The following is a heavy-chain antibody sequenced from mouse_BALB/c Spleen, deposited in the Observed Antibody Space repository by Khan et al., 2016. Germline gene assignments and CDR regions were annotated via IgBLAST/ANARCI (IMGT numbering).Heavy chain of an antibody. CDR2: LWGGGST. CDR3: AKHDMTWFAY. Sequence: QVQPKQSGPGLVAPSQSLSITCTVSGFSLTDYGVSWIRQPPGKGLEWLGVLWGGGSTYYNSALKSRLSISTDNSKSQVFLKLNSLQNDDTAMYYCAKHDMTWFAYWGQGTLVTVSA. V-gene: IGHV2-6-5*01. CDR1: GFSLTDYG. J-gene: IGHJ3*01. D-gene: IGHD2-3*01.